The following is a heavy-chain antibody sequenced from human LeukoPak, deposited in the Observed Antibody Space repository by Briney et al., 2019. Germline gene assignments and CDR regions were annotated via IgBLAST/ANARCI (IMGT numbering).Heavy chain of an antibody. V-gene: IGHV5-51*01. CDR2: IYPGDSDT. D-gene: IGHD6-19*01. CDR1: GYSFSSYW. Sequence: GESLKTSCKGSGYSFSSYWIAWVRQMPGKGLEWMGIIYPGDSDTRYSPSFQGQVTMSADKSISTAYLQWSSLRASDTAMYYCARPLSSGWYRGAFDLWAQGTMVTVSS. CDR3: ARPLSSGWYRGAFDL. J-gene: IGHJ3*01.